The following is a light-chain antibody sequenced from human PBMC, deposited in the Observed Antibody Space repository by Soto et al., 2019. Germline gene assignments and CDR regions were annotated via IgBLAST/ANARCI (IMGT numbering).Light chain of an antibody. J-gene: IGKJ1*01. Sequence: EIEMTQSPATLSVSPVEGATLSCRASHSVDSNLAWYQQKPGQAPRLLIYGASTRPTGIPGRFSGSGPGTEFTLTIRSLQSEDFAVYYCQQYGSSPRTFGQGTKVDIK. V-gene: IGKV3D-15*01. CDR2: GAS. CDR1: HSVDSN. CDR3: QQYGSSPRT.